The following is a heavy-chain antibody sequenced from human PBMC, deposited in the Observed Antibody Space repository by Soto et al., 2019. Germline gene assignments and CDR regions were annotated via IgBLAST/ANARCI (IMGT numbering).Heavy chain of an antibody. CDR1: GYTFTSYD. Sequence: ASVKVSCKASGYTFTSYDINWVRQATGQGLEWMGWMNPNSGNTGYAQKFQGRVTMTRNTSISTAYMELSSLRSEDTAVYSCAIVYQPGADHAYGMDVWGQGTSVTLFS. D-gene: IGHD2-2*01. V-gene: IGHV1-8*01. CDR3: AIVYQPGADHAYGMDV. CDR2: MNPNSGNT. J-gene: IGHJ6*02.